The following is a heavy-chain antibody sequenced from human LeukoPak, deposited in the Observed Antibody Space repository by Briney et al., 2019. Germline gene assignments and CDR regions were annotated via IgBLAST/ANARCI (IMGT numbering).Heavy chain of an antibody. V-gene: IGHV3-48*01. D-gene: IGHD6-6*01. Sequence: PGGSLRLSCAASGFTFSSYSMNWVRQAPGKGLEWVSYISSSSSTIYYADSVKGRFTISRDNAKNSLYLQMNSLRAEDTAVYYCARDGSSSKDYYYYYMDVWGKGTTVTVSS. CDR2: ISSSSSTI. J-gene: IGHJ6*03. CDR1: GFTFSSYS. CDR3: ARDGSSSKDYYYYYMDV.